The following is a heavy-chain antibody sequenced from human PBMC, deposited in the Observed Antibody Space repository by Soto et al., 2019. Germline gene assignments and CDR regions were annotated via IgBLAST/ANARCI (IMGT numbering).Heavy chain of an antibody. D-gene: IGHD2-8*02. CDR2: INHSGST. CDR1: GGSFSGYY. J-gene: IGHJ4*02. Sequence: SETLSLTCAVYGGSFSGYYLSWIRQPPEKGLEWIGEINHSGSTNYNPSLKSRVTISVDTSKNQFSLKLSSVTAADTAVYYCARETTGFDYWGQGTLVTVSS. CDR3: ARETTGFDY. V-gene: IGHV4-34*01.